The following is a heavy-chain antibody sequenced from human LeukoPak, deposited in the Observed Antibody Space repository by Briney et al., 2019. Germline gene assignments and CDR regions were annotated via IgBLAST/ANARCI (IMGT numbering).Heavy chain of an antibody. J-gene: IGHJ5*02. V-gene: IGHV3-23*01. CDR2: LSASGGTT. CDR3: AKLPREYCSSTSCPNWFDT. CDR1: GFSFITYA. D-gene: IGHD2-2*01. Sequence: GRSLRLSCSAPGFSFITYAMTWVRQAPGKALHCVSALSASGGTTYYADSVKRRFTTSRDNSKNTLYLQMNSLRAEDTAVYYCAKLPREYCSSTSCPNWFDTWGQGTLVTVSS.